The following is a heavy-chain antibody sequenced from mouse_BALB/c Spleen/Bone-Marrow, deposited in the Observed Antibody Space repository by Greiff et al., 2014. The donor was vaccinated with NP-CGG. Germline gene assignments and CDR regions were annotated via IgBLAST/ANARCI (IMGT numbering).Heavy chain of an antibody. J-gene: IGHJ1*01. Sequence: VQLKQSGPELVKHGASVKISCKASGYSFTGYFMNWVMQSHGKSLEWIGRINPYNGDTFYNQKFKGKATLTVDKSSSTAHMELRSLASEDSAVYYCAREGGYYYGSSSYFDVWGAGTTVTVSS. CDR1: GYSFTGYF. D-gene: IGHD1-1*01. V-gene: IGHV1-20*02. CDR3: AREGGYYYGSSSYFDV. CDR2: INPYNGDT.